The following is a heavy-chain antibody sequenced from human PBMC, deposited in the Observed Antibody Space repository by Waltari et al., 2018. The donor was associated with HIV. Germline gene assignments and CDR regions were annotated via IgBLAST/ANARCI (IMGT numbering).Heavy chain of an antibody. CDR1: GNILTDLS. CDR2: FDSGDGET. Sequence: QVQLVQSGAEVKKPGASVKVSCKVPGNILTDLSIHWVRQTPGKGLEWMGGFDSGDGETIYAQKFQGRVTMTEDTSTDTAYMELSSLRSDDTAVYYCTTAGRRIVVSKFRLGLDPWGQGTLVTVSS. V-gene: IGHV1-24*01. J-gene: IGHJ5*02. D-gene: IGHD3-22*01. CDR3: TTAGRRIVVSKFRLGLDP.